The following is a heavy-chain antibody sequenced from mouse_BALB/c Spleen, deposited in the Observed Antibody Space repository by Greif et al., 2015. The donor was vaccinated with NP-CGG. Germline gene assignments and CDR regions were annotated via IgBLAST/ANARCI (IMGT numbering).Heavy chain of an antibody. V-gene: IGHV2-9*02. J-gene: IGHJ2*01. CDR1: GFSLTSYG. D-gene: IGHD2-1*01. CDR2: IWAGGST. Sequence: VKLVESGPGLVAPSQSLSITCTVSGFSLTSYGVHWVRQPPGKGLEWLGVIWAGGSTNYNSALMSRLSISKDNSKSQVFLKMNSLQTDDTAMYYCARDRDGGNFPCDYWGQGTTLTVSS. CDR3: ARDRDGGNFPCDY.